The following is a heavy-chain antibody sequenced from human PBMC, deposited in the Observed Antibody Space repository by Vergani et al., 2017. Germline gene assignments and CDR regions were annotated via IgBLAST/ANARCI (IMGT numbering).Heavy chain of an antibody. CDR1: GGSISSYY. V-gene: IGHV4-59*01. D-gene: IGHD2-2*01. CDR2: IYYSGST. CDR3: ARGGMRYCSSTSCPSLDY. Sequence: QVQLQESGPGLVKPSEPLSLTCTVSGGSISSYYWSWIRQPPGKGLEWIGYIYYSGSTNYNPSLKSRVTISVDTSKNQFSLKLSSVTAADTAVYYCARGGMRYCSSTSCPSLDYWGQGTLVTVSS. J-gene: IGHJ4*02.